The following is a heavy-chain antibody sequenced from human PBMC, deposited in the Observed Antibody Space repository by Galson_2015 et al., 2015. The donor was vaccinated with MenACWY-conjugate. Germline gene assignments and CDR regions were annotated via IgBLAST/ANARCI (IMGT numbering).Heavy chain of an antibody. V-gene: IGHV3-23*01. CDR3: AKGTAQRCSSTNCYPFDH. CDR2: ISGGGTTT. Sequence: SLRLSCAASGFTFSSYAMSWVRQAPGKGLEWVSGISGGGTTTDYADSVKGRCTFSRDSSKNTLYLQMNSLRAEDTAIYYCAKGTAQRCSSTNCYPFDHWGQGTLVTVSS. CDR1: GFTFSSYA. D-gene: IGHD2-2*01. J-gene: IGHJ4*02.